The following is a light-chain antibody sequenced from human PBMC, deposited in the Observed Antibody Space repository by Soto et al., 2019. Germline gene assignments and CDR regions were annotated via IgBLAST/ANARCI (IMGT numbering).Light chain of an antibody. CDR2: AAS. CDR3: QQNYSTPRT. V-gene: IGKV1-39*01. Sequence: DIQLTLSPSSLSALVGDRVTITCRASQSISSYLNWYQQKPGKAPKLLIYAASSLQSGVPSRFSGSGSGTDFTLTISSLQPEDFATYYCQQNYSTPRTFGQGTKVDIK. J-gene: IGKJ1*01. CDR1: QSISSY.